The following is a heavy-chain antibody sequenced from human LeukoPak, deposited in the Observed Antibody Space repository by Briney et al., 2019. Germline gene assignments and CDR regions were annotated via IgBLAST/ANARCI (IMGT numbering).Heavy chain of an antibody. CDR1: GGTFSSYA. Sequence: PVKVSCKASGGTFSSYAISWVRQAPGQGLEWMGRIIPILGIANYAQKFQGRVTITADKSTSTAYMELSSLRSEDTAVYYCAGVDTAMGEFDYWGQGTLVTVSS. J-gene: IGHJ4*02. CDR2: IIPILGIA. V-gene: IGHV1-69*04. CDR3: AGVDTAMGEFDY. D-gene: IGHD5-18*01.